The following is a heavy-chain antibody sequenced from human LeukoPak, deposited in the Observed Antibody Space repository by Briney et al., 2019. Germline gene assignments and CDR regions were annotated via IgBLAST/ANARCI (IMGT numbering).Heavy chain of an antibody. J-gene: IGHJ4*02. V-gene: IGHV3-23*01. Sequence: PGGSLRLSCAASGFSFSSYGINWVRQAPGKGLEWVSGISGSGDITYHADSVKGRFTISRDNSRNTLYLQMNSLRAEDTAVYYCARRSKSSAIWYYFDYWGQGTLVTVSS. CDR3: ARRSKSSAIWYYFDY. CDR2: ISGSGDIT. CDR1: GFSFSSYG. D-gene: IGHD6-25*01.